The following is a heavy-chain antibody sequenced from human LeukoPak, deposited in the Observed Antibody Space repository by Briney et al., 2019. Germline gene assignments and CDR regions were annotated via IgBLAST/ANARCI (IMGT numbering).Heavy chain of an antibody. CDR1: GYTFTSYG. J-gene: IGHJ4*02. CDR2: ISAYDGNT. D-gene: IGHD3-22*01. CDR3: ARAQNYYDSSGYSSFKFDY. Sequence: ASVKVSCKASGYTFTSYGISWVRQAPGQGLEWMGWISAYDGNTNYAQKLQGRVTMTTDTSTSTACMELRSLRSDDTAVYYCARAQNYYDSSGYSSFKFDYWGQGTLVTVSS. V-gene: IGHV1-18*01.